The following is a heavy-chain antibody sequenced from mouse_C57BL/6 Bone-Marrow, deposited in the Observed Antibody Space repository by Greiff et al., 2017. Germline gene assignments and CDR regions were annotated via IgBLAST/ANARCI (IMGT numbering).Heavy chain of an antibody. Sequence: QVQLQQPGAELVRPGTSVKLSCKASGYTFTSYWMHWVKQRPGQGLEWIGVIDPSDSYTNYNQKFKGKATLTVDTSSSTAYMQLSSLTSEDSAVYYCARGDGFYWYFDVWGTGATVTFSS. CDR1: GYTFTSYW. CDR2: IDPSDSYT. V-gene: IGHV1-59*01. D-gene: IGHD2-3*01. J-gene: IGHJ1*03. CDR3: ARGDGFYWYFDV.